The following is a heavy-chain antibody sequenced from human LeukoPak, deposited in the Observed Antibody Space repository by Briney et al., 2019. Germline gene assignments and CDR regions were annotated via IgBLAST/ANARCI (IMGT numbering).Heavy chain of an antibody. CDR3: ARERGDSSGYYRLHYYYYGMDV. CDR1: GFTFSSYA. Sequence: GGSLRLSCAASGFTFSSYAMHWVRQAPGKGLQRVAVISYDGSNKYYAHSAKGRFTISPHTSTNTPYLPLNSLSAEDTAVYYCARERGDSSGYYRLHYYYYGMDVWGQGTTVTVSS. J-gene: IGHJ6*02. V-gene: IGHV3-30-3*01. D-gene: IGHD3-22*01. CDR2: ISYDGSNK.